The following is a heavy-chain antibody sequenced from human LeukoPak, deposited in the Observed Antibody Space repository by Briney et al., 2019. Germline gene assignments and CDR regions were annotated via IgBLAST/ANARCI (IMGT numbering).Heavy chain of an antibody. CDR1: GFTFSSFP. V-gene: IGHV3-30*18. Sequence: GGSLRLSCAVSGFTFSSFPFHWVRQAPGKGLEWVAVISYDGSNKYYADSVKGRFTISRDNSKNTLYLQMNSLRAEDTAVYYCAKSYRIVVVPAATDYWGQGTLVTVSS. J-gene: IGHJ4*02. CDR3: AKSYRIVVVPAATDY. CDR2: ISYDGSNK. D-gene: IGHD2-2*01.